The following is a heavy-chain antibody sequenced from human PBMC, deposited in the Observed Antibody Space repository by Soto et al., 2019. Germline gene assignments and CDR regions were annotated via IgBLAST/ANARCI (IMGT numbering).Heavy chain of an antibody. D-gene: IGHD6-19*01. Sequence: EVQLLESGGGLVQPGGSLRLSCAASGFTFKNYAMSWVRQAPGKGQEWVSLISGSGGSTDYADSVKGRFIISRDNSKNTMYLQMNSLRAEDTALYYCAKDNLAVAGAYLDYWGQGSLVTVSS. CDR1: GFTFKNYA. CDR3: AKDNLAVAGAYLDY. CDR2: ISGSGGST. J-gene: IGHJ4*02. V-gene: IGHV3-23*01.